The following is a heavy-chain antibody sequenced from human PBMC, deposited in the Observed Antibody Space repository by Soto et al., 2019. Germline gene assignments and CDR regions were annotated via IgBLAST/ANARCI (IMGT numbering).Heavy chain of an antibody. CDR1: GGTFSSYA. CDR3: ARDLPEMATTRVIFGMAV. CDR2: IIPIFGTA. Sequence: QVQLVQSGAEVKKPGSSVKVSCKAYGGTFSSYAISWVRQAPGQGLEWMGGIIPIFGTADYAQQFQGRVTITADESSSTAYMELSSLRSADTAVYSCARDLPEMATTRVIFGMAVWGQGTTVTVSS. J-gene: IGHJ6*02. V-gene: IGHV1-69*12. D-gene: IGHD5-12*01.